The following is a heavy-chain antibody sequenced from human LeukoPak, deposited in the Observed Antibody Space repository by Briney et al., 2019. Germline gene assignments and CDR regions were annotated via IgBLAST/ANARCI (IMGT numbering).Heavy chain of an antibody. V-gene: IGHV1-69*05. D-gene: IGHD6-13*01. J-gene: IGHJ6*03. Sequence: SVKVSCKASGGTFSSYAISWVRQAPGQGLEWMGGTIPIFGTANYAQKFQGRVTITTDESTSTAYMELSSLRSEDTAVYYCARDFGYSSSWYYYYMDVWGKGTTVTVSS. CDR3: ARDFGYSSSWYYYYMDV. CDR1: GGTFSSYA. CDR2: TIPIFGTA.